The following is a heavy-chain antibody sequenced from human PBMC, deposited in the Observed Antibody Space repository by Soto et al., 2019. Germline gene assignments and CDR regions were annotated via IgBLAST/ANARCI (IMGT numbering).Heavy chain of an antibody. V-gene: IGHV3-30-3*01. CDR3: ATSAGYSSSWYFNWFDP. J-gene: IGHJ5*02. CDR1: GFTFSSYA. D-gene: IGHD6-13*01. CDR2: ISYDGSNK. Sequence: GGSLRLSCAASGFTFSSYAMHWVRQAPGKGLEWVAVISYDGSNKYYADSVKGRFTISRDNSKNTLYLQMNSLRAEDTAVYYCATSAGYSSSWYFNWFDPWGQGTLVTVLL.